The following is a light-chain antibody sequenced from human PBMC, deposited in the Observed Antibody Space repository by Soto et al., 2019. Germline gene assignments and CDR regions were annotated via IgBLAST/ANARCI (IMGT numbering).Light chain of an antibody. Sequence: DIQMTQSPATLSASVGDRATITCRASQSVGRFLAWYQHQPGKAPKLLIYDASTLESGVPSRFSSTGSGTEFTISINRLPPEVFGTYYYQQCYMGWTFGKGTKVDFK. J-gene: IGKJ1*01. CDR2: DAS. CDR1: QSVGRF. CDR3: QQCYMGWT. V-gene: IGKV1-5*01.